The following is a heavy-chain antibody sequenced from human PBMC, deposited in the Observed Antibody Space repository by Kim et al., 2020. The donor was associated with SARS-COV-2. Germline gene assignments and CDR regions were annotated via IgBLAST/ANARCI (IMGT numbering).Heavy chain of an antibody. D-gene: IGHD3-10*01. V-gene: IGHV3-30*04. Sequence: GGSLRLSCAASGFTFSSYAMHWVRQAPGKGLEWVAVISYDGSNKYYADSVKGRFTISRDNSKNTLYLQMNSLRAEDTAVYYCARGPGVLLWFGELLAGPIDYWGQGTLVTVSS. CDR3: ARGPGVLLWFGELLAGPIDY. CDR2: ISYDGSNK. J-gene: IGHJ4*02. CDR1: GFTFSSYA.